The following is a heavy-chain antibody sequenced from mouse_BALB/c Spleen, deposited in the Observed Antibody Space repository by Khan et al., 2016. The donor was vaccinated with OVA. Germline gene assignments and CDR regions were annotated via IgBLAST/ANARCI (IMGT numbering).Heavy chain of an antibody. D-gene: IGHD1-1*01. Sequence: EVQLQESGGDLVKPGGSLKLSCAASGFTFSTYGMSWVRQAPDKRLEWVATVSTGGSYTYYPDSVKGRFTISRDNAKKTLYLQMSGLRSEDTAMFYCTRLAYYYDSEGFAYWGQGTLVTVSA. CDR3: TRLAYYYDSEGFAY. J-gene: IGHJ3*01. CDR2: VSTGGSYT. CDR1: GFTFSTYG. V-gene: IGHV5-6*01.